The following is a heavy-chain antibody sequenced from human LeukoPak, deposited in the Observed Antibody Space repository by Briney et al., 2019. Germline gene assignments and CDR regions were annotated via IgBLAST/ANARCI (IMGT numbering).Heavy chain of an antibody. Sequence: SETLSLTCTVSGGSISSSSSYWGWIRQPPGKGLEWIGYIYYSGSTNYNPSLESRVTISVDTSKNQFSLKLSSVTAADTAVYFCARGPYSYDSSGAFDIWGQGTMVTVSS. V-gene: IGHV4-61*05. CDR3: ARGPYSYDSSGAFDI. CDR1: GGSISSSSSY. CDR2: IYYSGST. J-gene: IGHJ3*02. D-gene: IGHD3-22*01.